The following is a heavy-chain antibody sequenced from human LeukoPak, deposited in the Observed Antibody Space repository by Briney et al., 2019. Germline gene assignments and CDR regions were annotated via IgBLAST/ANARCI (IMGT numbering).Heavy chain of an antibody. J-gene: IGHJ4*02. CDR3: ARGGAMIVVVPLDY. Sequence: GSLRLSCAASGFTFSSYSMNWVRQAPGKGLEWVSSISSSSSYIYYADSVKGRFTISRDNAKNSLYLQMNSLRAEDTAVYYCARGGAMIVVVPLDYWGQGTLVTVSS. CDR1: GFTFSSYS. CDR2: ISSSSSYI. D-gene: IGHD3-22*01. V-gene: IGHV3-21*01.